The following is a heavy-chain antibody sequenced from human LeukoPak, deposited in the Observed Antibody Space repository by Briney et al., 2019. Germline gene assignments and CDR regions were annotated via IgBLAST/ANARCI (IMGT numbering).Heavy chain of an antibody. CDR1: GYNFITFG. CDR2: ISAYNGDT. V-gene: IGHV1-18*01. CDR3: ARGQYSDSTDAFDV. J-gene: IGHJ3*01. Sequence: GASVKVSCKASGYNFITFGITWVRQAPGQGLEWMGWISAYNGDTNYAQKVQGRVTMNTDTSTRTAYMELRSLRSDDTAVYYCARGQYSDSTDAFDVWGQGTMVTVSS. D-gene: IGHD3-22*01.